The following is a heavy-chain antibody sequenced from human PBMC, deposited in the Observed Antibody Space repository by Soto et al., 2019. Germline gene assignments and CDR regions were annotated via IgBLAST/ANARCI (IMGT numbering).Heavy chain of an antibody. CDR2: FDPEDGET. V-gene: IGHV1-24*01. J-gene: IGHJ4*02. Sequence: QVQLEQSGAEVRKPGASVKVSCKVSGYTLTELSMHWVRQAPGKGLEWMGGFDPEDGETIYAQKFQGRLTMTEDTSTDRAYMELSSLRSEDTAVYYCATSYILRYWGQGTLVTVSS. D-gene: IGHD5-18*01. CDR1: GYTLTELS. CDR3: ATSYILRY.